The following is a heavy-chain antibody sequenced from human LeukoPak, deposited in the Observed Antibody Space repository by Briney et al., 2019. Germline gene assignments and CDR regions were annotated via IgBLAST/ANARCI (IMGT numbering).Heavy chain of an antibody. J-gene: IGHJ6*03. D-gene: IGHD6-6*01. CDR3: ARGEYSRYHYYYMDV. CDR2: IYHSGST. V-gene: IGHV4-4*02. CDR1: GGSISSSNW. Sequence: SGTLSLTCAVSGGSISSSNWWSWVRQPPGKGLEWIGEIYHSGSTNYNPSLKSRVTISVDKSKNQFSLKLSSVTAADTAVYYCARGEYSRYHYYYMDVWGKGTTVTVSS.